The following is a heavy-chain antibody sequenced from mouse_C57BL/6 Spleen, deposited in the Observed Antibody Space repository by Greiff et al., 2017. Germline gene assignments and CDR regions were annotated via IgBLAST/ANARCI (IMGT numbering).Heavy chain of an antibody. CDR2: IYPGDGDT. D-gene: IGHD1-1*01. V-gene: IGHV1-82*01. J-gene: IGHJ2*01. CDR1: GYAFSSSW. Sequence: QVQLQQSGPELVKPGASVKISCKASGYAFSSSWMNWVKQRPGTGLEWIGRIYPGDGDTNYTGKFKGKATLTADKSSSAAYMQLSSLTSEDSAVXFWSRSGDYGSSYGFDYWGQGTTLTVSS. CDR3: SRSGDYGSSYGFDY.